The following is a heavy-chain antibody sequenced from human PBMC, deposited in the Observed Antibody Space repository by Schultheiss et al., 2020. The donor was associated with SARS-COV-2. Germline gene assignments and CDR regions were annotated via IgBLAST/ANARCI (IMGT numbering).Heavy chain of an antibody. Sequence: GGSLRLSCAASGFTFSSYAMSWVRQAPGKGLEWLSVLGADFFTSHADSVQGRFTISRDNSKNTLYLQMNSLRAEDTAVYFCARSYYDSSGPFDYWGQGTLVTVSS. CDR3: ARSYYDSSGPFDY. CDR1: GFTFSSYA. CDR2: LGADFFT. D-gene: IGHD3-22*01. J-gene: IGHJ4*02. V-gene: IGHV3-23*01.